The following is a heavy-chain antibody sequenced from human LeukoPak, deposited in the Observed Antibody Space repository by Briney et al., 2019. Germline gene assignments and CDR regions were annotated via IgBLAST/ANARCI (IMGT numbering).Heavy chain of an antibody. V-gene: IGHV4-38-2*02. CDR1: GYSISSGYY. D-gene: IGHD2-15*01. J-gene: IGHJ4*02. CDR3: ARQVVAAATTFDY. Sequence: PSETLSLTCTVSGYSISSGYYWGWIRQPPGKGLEWIGSIYHSGSTYYNPSLKSRVTISVDTSKNQFSLKLSSVTAADTAVYYCARQVVAAATTFDYWSQGTLVTVSS. CDR2: IYHSGST.